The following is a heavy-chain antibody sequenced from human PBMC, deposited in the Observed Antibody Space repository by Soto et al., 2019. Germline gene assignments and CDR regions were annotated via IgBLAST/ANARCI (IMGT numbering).Heavy chain of an antibody. CDR1: GDTFTDYY. D-gene: IGHD3-10*01. CDR3: AGEIYGSGSLPLEY. Sequence: ASVKVSCKVSGDTFTDYYIHWVRQAPGQRPEWMGWINAGRGNAEYSQRFQNRVTLSRDTSASTVYMELSSLRPEDTAVYYCAGEIYGSGSLPLEYWGQGAVVTVSS. CDR2: INAGRGNA. V-gene: IGHV1-3*01. J-gene: IGHJ4*02.